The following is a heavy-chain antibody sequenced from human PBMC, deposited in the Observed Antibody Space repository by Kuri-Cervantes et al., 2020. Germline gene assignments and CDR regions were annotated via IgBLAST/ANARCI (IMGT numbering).Heavy chain of an antibody. CDR1: GFTFSTYA. CDR3: ARYYSDFWSGYYS. J-gene: IGHJ5*02. V-gene: IGHV3-23*01. Sequence: GESLKISCAASGFTFSTYAMSWVRQAPGKGLEWVSSIGIRDSGIGGYTYYEHSVKGRFTISRDNSKNTLYLQMNSLRAEDTAIYYCARYYSDFWSGYYSWGQGTLVTVFS. D-gene: IGHD3-3*01. CDR2: IGIRDSGIGGYT.